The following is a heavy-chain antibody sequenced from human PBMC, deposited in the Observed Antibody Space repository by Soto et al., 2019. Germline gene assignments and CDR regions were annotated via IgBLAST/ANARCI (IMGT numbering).Heavy chain of an antibody. CDR1: SYGFTTYG. D-gene: IGHD1-1*01. Sequence: QVHLVQSGAEVKKPGASVKVSCKGSSYGFTTYGITWVRQAPGQGSEWMAWISAHNGNTNYAQQLQGRVTVTRDTSTSTAYMELNSLRSDDTAVYYCARGRYGDYWGQGAVVTVS. CDR2: ISAHNGNT. CDR3: ARGRYGDY. V-gene: IGHV1-18*01. J-gene: IGHJ4*02.